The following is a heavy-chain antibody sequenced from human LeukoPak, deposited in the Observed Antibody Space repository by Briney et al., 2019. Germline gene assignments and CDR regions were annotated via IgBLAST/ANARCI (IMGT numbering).Heavy chain of an antibody. D-gene: IGHD3-10*01. CDR2: INPNSGGT. V-gene: IGHV1-2*02. J-gene: IGHJ4*02. Sequence: GASVKVSCKGSGYTFTGYYMHWVRQAPGQGLEWMGWINPNSGGTNYAQKFQGRVTMTRDTSISTAYMELSRLRSDDTAVYYCARDLRYYYGSGRPADYWGQGTLVTVSS. CDR3: ARDLRYYYGSGRPADY. CDR1: GYTFTGYY.